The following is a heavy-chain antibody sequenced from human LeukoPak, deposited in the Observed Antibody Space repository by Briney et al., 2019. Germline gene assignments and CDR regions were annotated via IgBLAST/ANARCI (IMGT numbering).Heavy chain of an antibody. CDR3: ARVGGGVVPAAPHNAFDI. D-gene: IGHD2-2*01. CDR2: ISSSGSTI. CDR1: GFTFSDYY. V-gene: IGHV3-11*01. Sequence: GGSLRLSCAASGFTFSDYYMSWIRQAPGKELEWVSYISSSGSTIYYADSVKGRFTISRDNAKNSLYLQMNSLRAEDTAVYYCARVGGGVVPAAPHNAFDIWGQGTMVTVSS. J-gene: IGHJ3*02.